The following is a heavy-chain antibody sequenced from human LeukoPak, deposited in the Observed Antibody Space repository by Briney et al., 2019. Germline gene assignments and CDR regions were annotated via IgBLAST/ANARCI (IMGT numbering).Heavy chain of an antibody. CDR1: GFTFSSYS. V-gene: IGHV3-21*01. Sequence: PGGSLRLSCAASGFTFSSYSMNWVRQAPGKGLEWVSSISSSSSYIYYADSVKDRFTISRDNAKNSLYLQMNSLRAEDTAVYYCARDRMISSSNFDCWGQGTLVTVSS. D-gene: IGHD6-6*01. J-gene: IGHJ4*02. CDR2: ISSSSSYI. CDR3: ARDRMISSSNFDC.